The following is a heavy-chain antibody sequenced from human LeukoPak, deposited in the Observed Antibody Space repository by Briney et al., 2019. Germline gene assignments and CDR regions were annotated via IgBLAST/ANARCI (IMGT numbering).Heavy chain of an antibody. CDR2: INHSGST. CDR3: ASSGDYGDYGGY. D-gene: IGHD4-17*01. CDR1: GGSFSGYY. J-gene: IGHJ4*02. V-gene: IGHV4-34*01. Sequence: SETLSLTCAVYGGSFSGYYWSWIRQPPGKGLEWIGEINHSGSTNYNPSLKSRVTISVDTSKNQFSLKLSSVTAADTAVYYCASSGDYGDYGGYWGQETLVTVSS.